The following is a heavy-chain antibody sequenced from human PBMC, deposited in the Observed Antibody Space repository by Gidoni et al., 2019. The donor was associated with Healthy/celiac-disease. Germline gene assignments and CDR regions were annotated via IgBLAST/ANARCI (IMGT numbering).Heavy chain of an antibody. CDR1: GFSLRTARMG. Sequence: QVTLKESGPVLLKPTETLTLTCTVSGFSLRTARMGVSWIRQPPGKALEWLAHIFSNDEKSYSTSLKSRLTISKDTSKSQVVLTMTNMDPVDTATYYCARISFGTIFGVVIFDYWGQGTLVTVSS. V-gene: IGHV2-26*01. J-gene: IGHJ4*02. CDR2: IFSNDEK. D-gene: IGHD3-3*01. CDR3: ARISFGTIFGVVIFDY.